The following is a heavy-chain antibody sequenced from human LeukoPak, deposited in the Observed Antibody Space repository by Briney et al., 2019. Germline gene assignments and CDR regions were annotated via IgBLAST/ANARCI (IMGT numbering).Heavy chain of an antibody. V-gene: IGHV4-4*07. CDR3: AGSVYSNYGAPYFDY. J-gene: IGHJ4*02. CDR1: GGPISSYY. Sequence: SETLSLTCTVSGGPISSYYWIWIRQPAGKALEWIGRIYTSGSTNYNPSLKSRVTMSVDTSKNQFSLKLSSATAADTAVYYCAGSVYSNYGAPYFDYWGQGTLVTVSS. CDR2: IYTSGST. D-gene: IGHD4-11*01.